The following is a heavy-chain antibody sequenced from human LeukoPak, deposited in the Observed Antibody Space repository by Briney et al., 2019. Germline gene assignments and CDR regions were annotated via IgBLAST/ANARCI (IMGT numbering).Heavy chain of an antibody. J-gene: IGHJ4*02. V-gene: IGHV3-30*18. CDR2: ISYDGSNK. CDR1: GFTFSNYW. Sequence: GGSLRLSCAASGFTFSNYWMHWVRQAPGKGLEWVAVISYDGSNKYYADSVKGRFTISRDNSKNTLYLQMNSLRAEDTAVYYCAKTDVDIVATTHFDYWGQGTLVTVSS. D-gene: IGHD5-12*01. CDR3: AKTDVDIVATTHFDY.